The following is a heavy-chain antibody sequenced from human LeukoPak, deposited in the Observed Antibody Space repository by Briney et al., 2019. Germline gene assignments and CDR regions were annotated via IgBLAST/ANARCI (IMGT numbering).Heavy chain of an antibody. CDR1: GYTFTSYG. J-gene: IGHJ4*02. V-gene: IGHV1-46*01. D-gene: IGHD3-22*01. CDR3: ARDDIMIVVVTPSYYFDY. CDR2: INPSGGST. Sequence: ASVKVSCKASGYTFTSYGISWVRQAPGQGLEWMGIINPSGGSTSHAQKFQGRVTMTRDTSTSTVYMELSSLRSEDTAVYYCARDDIMIVVVTPSYYFDYWGQGTLVTVSS.